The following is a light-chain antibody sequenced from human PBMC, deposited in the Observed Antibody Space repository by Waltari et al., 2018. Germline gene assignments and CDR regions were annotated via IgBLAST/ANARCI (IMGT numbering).Light chain of an antibody. CDR1: QSLLHSNGNTY. CDR3: MQRTEFPWT. V-gene: IGKV2-30*02. J-gene: IGKJ1*01. Sequence: DVVMAQSPLSLAITPGQSASMTCRSSQSLLHSNGNTYLSWFLQKPGQPPRRLIYKVSNRDSGVPDRFSGSGTGTDFTLKISRVEAEDVGIYYCMQRTEFPWTVGQGTKVEIK. CDR2: KVS.